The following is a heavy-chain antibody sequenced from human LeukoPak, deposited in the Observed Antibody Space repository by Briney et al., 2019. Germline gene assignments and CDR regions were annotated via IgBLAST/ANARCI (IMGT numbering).Heavy chain of an antibody. CDR2: IYYSGST. D-gene: IGHD2-15*01. V-gene: IGHV4-59*01. Sequence: SETLSLTCTVSGGSISSYYWSWIRQPPGKGLEWIGYIYYSGSTNYNPPLKSRVTISVDTSKNQFSLKLSSVTAADTAVYYCARRYCSGGSCYGDNWFDPWGQGTLVTVSS. CDR3: ARRYCSGGSCYGDNWFDP. J-gene: IGHJ5*02. CDR1: GGSISSYY.